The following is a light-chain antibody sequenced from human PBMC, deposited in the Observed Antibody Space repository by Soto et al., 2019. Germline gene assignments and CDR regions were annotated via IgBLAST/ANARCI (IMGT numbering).Light chain of an antibody. V-gene: IGKV3-15*01. CDR2: GAS. CDR1: QSVSSN. J-gene: IGKJ1*01. Sequence: DIVLTQHPATLSVSPGERATLSCRASQSVSSNLAWYQQKPGQAPRLLIYGASTRATGIPARFSGSGSGTEFTLTISSLQSEDFAVYYCQQYNNWRTFGQVTKVDIK. CDR3: QQYNNWRT.